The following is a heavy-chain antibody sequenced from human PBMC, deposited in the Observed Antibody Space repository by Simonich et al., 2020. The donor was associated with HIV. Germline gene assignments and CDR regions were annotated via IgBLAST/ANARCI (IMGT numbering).Heavy chain of an antibody. CDR3: TTDDYSYYFDY. D-gene: IGHD2-15*01. CDR1: GFTFSNAW. J-gene: IGHJ4*02. Sequence: EVQLVESGGGLVKPGGSLRLSCAASGFTFSNAWMSWVRQAPGKGMEWVGRIKRKTDGETTHYAAPVKGRFTISRDDSKNTLYLQMNSLKTEDTAVYFRTTDDYSYYFDYWGQGTLVTVSS. CDR2: IKRKTDGETT. V-gene: IGHV3-15*01.